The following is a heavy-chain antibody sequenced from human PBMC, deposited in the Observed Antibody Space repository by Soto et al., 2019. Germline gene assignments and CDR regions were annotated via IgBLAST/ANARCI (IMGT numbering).Heavy chain of an antibody. D-gene: IGHD3-16*01. CDR2: IYWDDDK. CDR1: GFSLSTSGVG. J-gene: IGHJ4*02. Sequence: QITLKESGPTLVKPTQTLTLTCTFSGFSLSTSGVGVGWIRQPPGKALEWLALIYWDDDKRYSPSLKSRLTTTKDTSKHQVVLTLTNMDPVDTATYYCAHRTGPSPVSDWGQGTLVTVSS. CDR3: AHRTGPSPVSD. V-gene: IGHV2-5*02.